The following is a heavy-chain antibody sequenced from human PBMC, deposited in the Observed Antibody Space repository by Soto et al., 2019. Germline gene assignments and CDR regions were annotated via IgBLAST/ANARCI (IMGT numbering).Heavy chain of an antibody. D-gene: IGHD1-1*01. J-gene: IGHJ4*02. CDR1: GGSISSGGTGSY. CDR2: IYYTGNT. V-gene: IGHV4-31*03. Sequence: SETLSLTCTVSGGSISSGGTGSYWTWIRQLPGKGLEWIGYIYYTGNTYYNPSLKSRPTISIDTSENQFSLKLTSVTAADTAVYFCASGHDAYKVRYWGQGTLVPSP. CDR3: ASGHDAYKVRY.